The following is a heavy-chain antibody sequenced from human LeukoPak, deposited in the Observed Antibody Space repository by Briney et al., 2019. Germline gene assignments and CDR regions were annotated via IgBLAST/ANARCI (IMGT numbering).Heavy chain of an antibody. CDR2: IIPIFGTA. J-gene: IGHJ3*02. CDR1: GGTFSSYA. D-gene: IGHD1-26*01. V-gene: IGHV1-69*13. CDR3: ASGSYYLYAFDI. Sequence: SVKVSCKASGGTFSSYAISWVRQAPGQGLEWMGGIIPIFGTANYAQKFQGRVTITADESTSTAYMELSSLRSEDTAVYYCASGSYYLYAFDIWGQGTMVTVSS.